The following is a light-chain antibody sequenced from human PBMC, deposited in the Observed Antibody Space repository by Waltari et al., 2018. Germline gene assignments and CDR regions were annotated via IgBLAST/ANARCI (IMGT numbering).Light chain of an antibody. V-gene: IGKV1-NL1*01. CDR1: QGISNS. Sequence: DIQMTQSPSSLSASVGDRVTITCLASQGISNSLAWYQQKPGTAPKLLLYAASRLESGVPSRFSGSGSGTDYTLTISSLQPEDFATYYCQQSYSNPPWTFGQGTKVEIK. CDR2: AAS. CDR3: QQSYSNPPWT. J-gene: IGKJ1*01.